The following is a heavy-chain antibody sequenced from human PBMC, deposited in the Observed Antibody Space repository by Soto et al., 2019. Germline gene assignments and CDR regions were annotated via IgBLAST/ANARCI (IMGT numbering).Heavy chain of an antibody. CDR1: GYSFTSYW. J-gene: IGHJ6*04. Sequence: PGESLKISCKGSGYSFTSYWISWARQMPGKGLEWMGRIDPSDSYTNYSPSFQGHVTISADKSISTAYLQWSSLKASDTAMYYCARHTGDIYYYGMDVWGKGTTVTVSS. D-gene: IGHD2-8*02. CDR3: ARHTGDIYYYGMDV. V-gene: IGHV5-10-1*01. CDR2: IDPSDSYT.